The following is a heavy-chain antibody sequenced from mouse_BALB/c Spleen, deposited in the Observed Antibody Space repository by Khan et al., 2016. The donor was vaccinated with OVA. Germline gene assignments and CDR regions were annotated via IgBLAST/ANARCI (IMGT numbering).Heavy chain of an antibody. CDR2: IHPSDSET. J-gene: IGHJ1*01. CDR3: ARGTTASYWYFDV. V-gene: IGHV1-61*01. CDR1: GYSFTSYW. D-gene: IGHD1-2*01. Sequence: QVQLQQSGAELVRPGASVKLSCKASGYSFTSYWLNWVKQRPGQGLEWIGLIHPSDSETRLNQKFKDKAHLTVDKSSSTAFMQLSSPTSEDSAAYYCARGTTASYWYFDVWGAGTTVTVSS.